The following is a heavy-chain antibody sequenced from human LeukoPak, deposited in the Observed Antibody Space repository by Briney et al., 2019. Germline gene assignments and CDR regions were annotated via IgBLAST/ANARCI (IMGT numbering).Heavy chain of an antibody. CDR1: GYTFTGYY. J-gene: IGHJ5*02. CDR3: ARDSLTYVHAWGSYRSPLDL. V-gene: IGHV1-2*06. D-gene: IGHD3-16*02. CDR2: INPNSGGT. Sequence: GASVKVSCKASGYTFTGYYMHWVRQAPGQGLEWMGRINPNSGGTNYAQKFQGRVTMTRDTSISTAYMELSRLRSDDTAVYFCARDSLTYVHAWGSYRSPLDLWGQGTLVTVSS.